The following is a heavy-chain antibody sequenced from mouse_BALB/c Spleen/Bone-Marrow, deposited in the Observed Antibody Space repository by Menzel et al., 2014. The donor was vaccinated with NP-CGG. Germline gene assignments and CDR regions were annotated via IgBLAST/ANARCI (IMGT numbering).Heavy chain of an antibody. V-gene: IGHV1S130*01. CDR3: ARHYRYAYYFDY. CDR1: GYTITSSW. J-gene: IGHJ2*01. D-gene: IGHD2-14*01. CDR2: IHPNSGNT. Sequence: QVQLQQSGSVLVRPGASVKLSCKASGYTITSSWMDWAKQRPGQGLEWIGEIHPNSGNTNYNEKFKGKATLTVDTSSSTAYVDLRSLTSEDSAVYYCARHYRYAYYFDYWGQGTTLTVSS.